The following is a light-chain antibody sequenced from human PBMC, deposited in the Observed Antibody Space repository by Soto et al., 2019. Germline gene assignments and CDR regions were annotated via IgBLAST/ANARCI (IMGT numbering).Light chain of an antibody. CDR2: HAS. J-gene: IGKJ5*01. V-gene: IGKV3-15*01. CDR3: QQYNDWPPIT. Sequence: VLTHSPVILSVSPGESATLSCRASESVTRNLAWYQHIPGQAPRLLVFHASVRATGIPARFSGSGSGTEFSLTISNLQSEDFAVYFCQQYNDWPPITFGQGTRLEIK. CDR1: ESVTRN.